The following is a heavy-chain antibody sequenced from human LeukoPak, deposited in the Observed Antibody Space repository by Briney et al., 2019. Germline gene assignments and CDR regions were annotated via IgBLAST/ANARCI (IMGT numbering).Heavy chain of an antibody. Sequence: PGGSLRLSCAASGFTFNTYTMNWVRQAPGKGLEWVSYISGSSGIIDYADSVRGRFTISRDNAKNSLYLQMNSLRAEDTAVYYCARDEDIAGSTEVAFDIWGQGTMATVSS. D-gene: IGHD5-12*01. V-gene: IGHV3-48*01. J-gene: IGHJ3*02. CDR2: ISGSSGII. CDR3: ARDEDIAGSTEVAFDI. CDR1: GFTFNTYT.